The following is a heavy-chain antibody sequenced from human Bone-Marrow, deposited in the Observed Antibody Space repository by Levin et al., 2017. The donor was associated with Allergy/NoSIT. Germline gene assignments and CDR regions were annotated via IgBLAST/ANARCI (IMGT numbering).Heavy chain of an antibody. Sequence: PGGSLRLSCAASGFTFSSYWMSWVRQAPGKGLEWVANIKQDGSEKYYVDSVKGRFTISRDNAKNSLYLQMNSLRAEDTAVYYCARNIAVAGNLIYYYGMDVWGQGTTVTVSS. CDR2: IKQDGSEK. D-gene: IGHD6-19*01. CDR3: ARNIAVAGNLIYYYGMDV. J-gene: IGHJ6*02. CDR1: GFTFSSYW. V-gene: IGHV3-7*01.